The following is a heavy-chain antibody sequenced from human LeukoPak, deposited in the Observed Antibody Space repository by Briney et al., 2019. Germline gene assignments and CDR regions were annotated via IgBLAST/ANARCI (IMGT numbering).Heavy chain of an antibody. D-gene: IGHD2-8*01. J-gene: IGHJ4*02. CDR1: EFSVGSNY. V-gene: IGHV3-7*01. Sequence: GGSLRLSCAASEFSVGSNYMTWVRQAPGKGLEWVASIREDGSQKTAVDSVRGRFTISRDNAKNSVYLQMDSLRAEDTAVYYCARGPTNGQAFDYWGQGTLVTVSS. CDR3: ARGPTNGQAFDY. CDR2: IREDGSQK.